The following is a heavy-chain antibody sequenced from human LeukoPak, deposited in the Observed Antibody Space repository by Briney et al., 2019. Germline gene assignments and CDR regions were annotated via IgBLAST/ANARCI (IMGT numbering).Heavy chain of an antibody. CDR3: ARVPPGTMIVHFFDY. V-gene: IGHV3-48*01. D-gene: IGHD3-22*01. J-gene: IGHJ4*02. CDR2: ISSSSSTI. Sequence: GGSLRLSCAASGFTFSSYSMNWVRQAPGKGLEWVSCISSSSSTIYYADSVKGRFTISRDNAKNSLYLQMNSLRAEDTAVYYCARVPPGTMIVHFFDYWGQGTLVTVSS. CDR1: GFTFSSYS.